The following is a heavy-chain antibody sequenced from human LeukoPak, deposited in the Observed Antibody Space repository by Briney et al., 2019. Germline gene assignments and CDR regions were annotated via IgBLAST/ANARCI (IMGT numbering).Heavy chain of an antibody. CDR1: GYTFTSYD. V-gene: IGHV1-8*02. J-gene: IGHJ3*02. CDR2: MNPNSGNT. Sequence: ASVKVSCKASGYTFTSYDINWVRQATGQGLEWMGWMNPNSGNTGYAQKFQGRVTMTEDTSTDTAYMELSSLRSDDTAVYYCARALVVPAAVDAFDIWGQGTMVTVSS. D-gene: IGHD2-2*01. CDR3: ARALVVPAAVDAFDI.